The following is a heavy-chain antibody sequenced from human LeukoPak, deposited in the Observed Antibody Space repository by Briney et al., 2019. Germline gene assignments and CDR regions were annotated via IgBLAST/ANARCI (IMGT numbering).Heavy chain of an antibody. CDR2: IYYSGST. CDR3: ARDALGYCSSTSCYAFDI. D-gene: IGHD2-2*01. V-gene: IGHV4-30-4*08. Sequence: SQTLSLTCTVSGGSISSGDYYWSWIRQPPGKGLEWIGYIYYSGSTYYNPSLKSRVTISVDTSKNQFSLKLSSVTAADTAVYYCARDALGYCSSTSCYAFDIWGRGTMVTVSS. CDR1: GGSISSGDYY. J-gene: IGHJ3*02.